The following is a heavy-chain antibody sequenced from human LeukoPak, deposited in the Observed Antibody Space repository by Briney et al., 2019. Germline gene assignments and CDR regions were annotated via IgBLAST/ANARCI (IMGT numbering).Heavy chain of an antibody. CDR1: GGTFSSYA. Sequence: GASVKVSCKASGGTFSSYAISWVRQAPGQGLEWMGGIIPIFGTANYAQKFQGRVTITADESTSTAYMELSSLRSEDTAVYYCARIAAAGVYYFDYWGQGTLVTVSS. CDR3: ARIAAAGVYYFDY. D-gene: IGHD6-13*01. CDR2: IIPIFGTA. V-gene: IGHV1-69*13. J-gene: IGHJ4*02.